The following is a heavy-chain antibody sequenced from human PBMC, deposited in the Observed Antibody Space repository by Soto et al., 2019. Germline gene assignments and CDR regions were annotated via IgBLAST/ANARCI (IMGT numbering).Heavy chain of an antibody. CDR3: ARGYREGSGSYSWFDP. V-gene: IGHV4-34*01. D-gene: IGHD3-10*01. CDR2: INHSGST. Sequence: SETLSLTCAVYGGSFSGYYWSWIRQPPGKGLEWIGEINHSGSTNYNPSLKSRVTISVDTSKNQFSLKLSSVTAADTAVYYCARGYREGSGSYSWFDPWGQGTLVTVSS. J-gene: IGHJ5*02. CDR1: GGSFSGYY.